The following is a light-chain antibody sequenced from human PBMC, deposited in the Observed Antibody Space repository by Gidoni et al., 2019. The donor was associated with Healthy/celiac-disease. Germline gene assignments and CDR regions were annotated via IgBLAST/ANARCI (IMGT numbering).Light chain of an antibody. V-gene: IGKV1-39*01. Sequence: DIQMTQSPSSLSASVGDIVTITCRASQSISSYLNWYQQKPGKSPKLLIYAASSLQSRVPSRFSSSGSGKDFTLTISSLQHEDFATYYCQQSYSTRYTFGPXTKVDIK. CDR3: QQSYSTRYT. CDR2: AAS. J-gene: IGKJ3*01. CDR1: QSISSY.